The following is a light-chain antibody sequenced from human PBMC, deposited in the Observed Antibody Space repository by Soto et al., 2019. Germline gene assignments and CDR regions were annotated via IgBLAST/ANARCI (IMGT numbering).Light chain of an antibody. CDR3: QQRTKWRT. V-gene: IGKV3-11*01. CDR1: QSISTL. J-gene: IGKJ1*01. CDR2: DAS. Sequence: EIVLTQSPATLSLSPGERATLSCRASQSISTLLAWFQQKPGQPPRLLIYDASKRATGIPARFGGSGFGTDYTLTISSLEPEDFAVYYCQQRTKWRTFGQGTKVDNK.